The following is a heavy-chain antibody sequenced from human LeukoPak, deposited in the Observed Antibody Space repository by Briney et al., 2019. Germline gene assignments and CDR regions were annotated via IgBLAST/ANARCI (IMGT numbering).Heavy chain of an antibody. J-gene: IGHJ4*02. CDR3: ARARGTYYYDSSGYYPN. CDR1: GGTFSSYA. D-gene: IGHD3-22*01. V-gene: IGHV1-69*06. Sequence: GASVKVSCKASGGTFSSYAISWVRQAPGQGLEWMGGIIPIFGTANYAQKFQGRVTITADKSTSTAYMELSSLRSEDTAVYYCARARGTYYYDSSGYYPNWGQGTLVTVSS. CDR2: IIPIFGTA.